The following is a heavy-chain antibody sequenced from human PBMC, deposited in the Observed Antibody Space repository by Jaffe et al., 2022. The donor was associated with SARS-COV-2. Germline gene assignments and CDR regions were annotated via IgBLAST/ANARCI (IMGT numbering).Heavy chain of an antibody. J-gene: IGHJ6*02. V-gene: IGHV3-21*02. Sequence: EVQLVESGGGLVQPGGSLRLSCAASGLIFTKYSMNWVRQAPGKGLEWVASISSVSTYIYYTDSVRGRFTISRDNSMNSLYLQMNSLRAEDTAVYYCARGEQESYYYYGMDVWGQGTTVTVSS. CDR1: GLIFTKYS. CDR2: ISSVSTYI. CDR3: ARGEQESYYYYGMDV.